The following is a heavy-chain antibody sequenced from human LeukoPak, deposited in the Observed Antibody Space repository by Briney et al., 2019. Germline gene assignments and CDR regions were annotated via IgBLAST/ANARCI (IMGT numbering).Heavy chain of an antibody. Sequence: GASVKVSCKASGYTLTGYYLHWVRQPPGPGLEWMGWINPNTGATHSAQKFQGRLTMTRDTSISTAYMDLSRLRSDDTAVYYCARDRVGSGWPRPYYFEVWGQGTLVTVSS. CDR3: ARDRVGSGWPRPYYFEV. CDR2: INPNTGAT. V-gene: IGHV1-2*02. J-gene: IGHJ4*02. CDR1: GYTLTGYY. D-gene: IGHD6-19*01.